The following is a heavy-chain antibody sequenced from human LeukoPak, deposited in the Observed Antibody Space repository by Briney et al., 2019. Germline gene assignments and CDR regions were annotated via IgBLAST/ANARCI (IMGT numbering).Heavy chain of an antibody. Sequence: PGGSLRLSCAASGFTVSSKYMSWVRQAPGKGLEWVSVIYSGGSTYCADSVKGRFTISRDNSKNTVYLQMSSLRAEDTAVYYCARESSGWLQLFDYWGQGTLVTVSS. V-gene: IGHV3-66*01. CDR1: GFTVSSKY. J-gene: IGHJ4*02. D-gene: IGHD5-24*01. CDR3: ARESSGWLQLFDY. CDR2: IYSGGST.